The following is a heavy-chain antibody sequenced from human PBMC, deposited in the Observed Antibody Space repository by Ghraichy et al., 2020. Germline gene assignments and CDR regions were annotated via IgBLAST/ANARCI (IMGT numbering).Heavy chain of an antibody. J-gene: IGHJ5*02. D-gene: IGHD2-2*01. V-gene: IGHV1-24*01. CDR3: AMAVVSAGGHWFDP. Sequence: ASVKVSCKVSGYTLTELSMHWVRQAPGKGLEWMGGFDPEDGETIYAQKFQGRVTMTEDTSTDTAYMELSSLRSEDTAVYYCAMAVVSAGGHWFDPWGQGTLVTVSS. CDR2: FDPEDGET. CDR1: GYTLTELS.